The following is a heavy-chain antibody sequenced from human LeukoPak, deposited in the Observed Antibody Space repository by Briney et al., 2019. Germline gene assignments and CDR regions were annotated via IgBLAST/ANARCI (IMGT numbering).Heavy chain of an antibody. CDR1: GGTFSSYA. V-gene: IGHV1-69*05. J-gene: IGHJ5*02. CDR2: IIPIFGTA. D-gene: IGHD3-3*01. Sequence: SVKVSCKASGGTFSSYAISWVRQAPGQGLEWMGRIIPIFGTANYAQTFQGRVTITTDESTSTAYMELSSLRSEDTAVYYCARARIITIFGVVITPALDPWGQGTLVTVSS. CDR3: ARARIITIFGVVITPALDP.